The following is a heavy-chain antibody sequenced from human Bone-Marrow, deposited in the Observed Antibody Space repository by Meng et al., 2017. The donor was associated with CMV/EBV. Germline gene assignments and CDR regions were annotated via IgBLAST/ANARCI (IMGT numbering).Heavy chain of an antibody. J-gene: IGHJ4*02. CDR2: IYPGDSDT. CDR3: ARRSSSSGAPGRYFDY. Sequence: GESLKISCKGSGYSFTSYWIGWVRQMPGKGLEWMGIIYPGDSDTRYSPSFQGQVTISADKSISTAYLQWSSLKASDTAMYYCARRSSSSGAPGRYFDYWGQGTLVTVSS. CDR1: GYSFTSYW. D-gene: IGHD6-6*01. V-gene: IGHV5-51*01.